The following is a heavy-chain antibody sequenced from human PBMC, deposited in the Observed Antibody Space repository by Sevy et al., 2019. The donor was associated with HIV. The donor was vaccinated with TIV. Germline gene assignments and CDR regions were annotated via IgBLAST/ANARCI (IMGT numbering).Heavy chain of an antibody. Sequence: GGSLRLSCAASGFTFSAYAVHWVRQAPGKGLEWVAVISHDGNKEDYAKSVRGRFTLSRDNSKKTLFLQMNGLRSDDTGVYYCGGDKGSEFYYGMDVWGQGTTVTVSS. V-gene: IGHV3-30-3*01. D-gene: IGHD3-10*01. J-gene: IGHJ6*02. CDR1: GFTFSAYA. CDR3: GGDKGSEFYYGMDV. CDR2: ISHDGNKE.